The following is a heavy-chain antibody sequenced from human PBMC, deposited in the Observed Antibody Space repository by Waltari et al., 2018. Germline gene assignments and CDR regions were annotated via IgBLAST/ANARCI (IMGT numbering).Heavy chain of an antibody. V-gene: IGHV4-38-2*01. CDR1: GYSISRCYY. Sequence: QVQLQESGPGLVKPSETLSLTCAVSGYSISRCYYWGWIRQPPGKGLEWIGSIYHSGSTYYNPSLKSRVTISVDTSKNQFSLKLSSVTAADTAVYYCIVAAGKGYFDYWGQGTLVTVSS. J-gene: IGHJ4*02. D-gene: IGHD2-21*01. CDR2: IYHSGST. CDR3: IVAAGKGYFDY.